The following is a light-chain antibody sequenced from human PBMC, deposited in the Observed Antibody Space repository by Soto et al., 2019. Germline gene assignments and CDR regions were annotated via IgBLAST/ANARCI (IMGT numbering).Light chain of an antibody. CDR3: QQFGSSPPWT. CDR1: QSIATYS. CDR2: GAS. J-gene: IGKJ1*01. Sequence: EIVLTQSPGTLSLSPGERATLSCRASQSIATYSLAWYQQKPGQAPRLLICGASSRATGIPDRFSGSGSGTDFTLTISRLEPEDFAVYFCQQFGSSPPWTFGQGTKVDIK. V-gene: IGKV3-20*01.